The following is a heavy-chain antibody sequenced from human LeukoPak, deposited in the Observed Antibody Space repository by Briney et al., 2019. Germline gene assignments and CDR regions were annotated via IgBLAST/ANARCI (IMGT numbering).Heavy chain of an antibody. Sequence: SETLSLTCTVSGGSISSYYWSWIRQPAGKGLEWIGRIYTSGSTNYNPSLKSRVTMSVDTSKNQFSLKLSSVTAADTAVYYCGREVPIFGVGSNWFAPWGQGPLVTVSS. V-gene: IGHV4-4*07. CDR2: IYTSGST. D-gene: IGHD3-3*01. CDR1: GGSISSYY. CDR3: GREVPIFGVGSNWFAP. J-gene: IGHJ5*02.